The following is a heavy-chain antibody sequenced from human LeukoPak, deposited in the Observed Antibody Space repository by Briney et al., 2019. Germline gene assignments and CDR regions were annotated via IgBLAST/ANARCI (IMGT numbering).Heavy chain of an antibody. J-gene: IGHJ3*02. V-gene: IGHV3-7*01. Sequence: GGSLRLSCAASGYSFGSYWMTWVRQAPGKGLEWVANIKQDGSEKYYVDSVKGRFTISRDNAKNSLYLQMNSLRAEDTAVYYCASSGVGYCSGGSCFDDAFDIWGQGTMVTVSS. CDR3: ASSGVGYCSGGSCFDDAFDI. CDR1: GYSFGSYW. D-gene: IGHD2-15*01. CDR2: IKQDGSEK.